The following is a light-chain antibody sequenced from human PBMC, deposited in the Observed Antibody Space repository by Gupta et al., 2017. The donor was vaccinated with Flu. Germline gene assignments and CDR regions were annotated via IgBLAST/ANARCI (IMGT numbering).Light chain of an antibody. V-gene: IGKV3-20*01. CDR2: GAS. CDR1: QSVSSSY. CDR3: QQYGSSPLT. Sequence: ERVLTLSPGTLSLSTGERATLSCRASQSVSSSYLAWYQQKPGQAPRLLIYGASSRATGIPDRFSGSGSGTDFTLTISRLEPEDFAVYYCQQYGSSPLTFGPGTKVDI. J-gene: IGKJ3*01.